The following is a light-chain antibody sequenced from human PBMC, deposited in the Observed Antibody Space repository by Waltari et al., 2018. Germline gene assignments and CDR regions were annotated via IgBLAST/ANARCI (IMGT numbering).Light chain of an antibody. CDR2: WAS. Sequence: DIVMTQSPDSLAVSLGERATINCKSSQSVLYSSNNKNYLAWYQQKPGQPPNLLIFWASTRESGVPDRFNGSGSGTDFTLTSSSLQAEDVAVYYCQQDYSTPITVGQGTRLEI. CDR3: QQDYSTPIT. CDR1: QSVLYSSNNKNY. J-gene: IGKJ5*01. V-gene: IGKV4-1*01.